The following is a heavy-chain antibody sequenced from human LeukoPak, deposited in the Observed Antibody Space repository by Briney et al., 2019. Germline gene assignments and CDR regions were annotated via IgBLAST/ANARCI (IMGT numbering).Heavy chain of an antibody. Sequence: SETLSLTCAVYGGSFSGYYWSWIRQPPGKGLEWIGEINQSESTDYNPSLKSRVTISVDTSKNQFSLKLRSVTAADAAVYYCARRAMGAGSYYASFDYWGQGTLVTVSS. CDR1: GGSFSGYY. J-gene: IGHJ4*02. CDR3: ARRAMGAGSYYASFDY. D-gene: IGHD3-10*01. CDR2: INQSEST. V-gene: IGHV4-34*01.